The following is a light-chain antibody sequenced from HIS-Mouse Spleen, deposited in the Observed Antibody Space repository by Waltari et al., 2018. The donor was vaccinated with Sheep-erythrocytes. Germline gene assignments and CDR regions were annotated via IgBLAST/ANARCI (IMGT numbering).Light chain of an antibody. CDR1: QGISSW. CDR2: DAS. CDR3: QQYDNLPFT. Sequence: DIQMTQSPSSVSASVGDRVTINCRASQGISSWLAWYQQKPGKAPKLLIYDASNLETGVPSRFSGSGSGTDFTFTISSLQPEDIATYYCQQYDNLPFTFGPGTKVDIK. J-gene: IGKJ3*01. V-gene: IGKV1-33*01.